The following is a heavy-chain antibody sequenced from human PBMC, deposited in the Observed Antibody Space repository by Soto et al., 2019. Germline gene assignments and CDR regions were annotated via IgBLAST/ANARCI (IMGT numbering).Heavy chain of an antibody. CDR3: TRRIAVAGTYYFDY. CDR1: GFTFSHAW. V-gene: IGHV3-15*07. J-gene: IGHJ4*02. Sequence: LLVESGGGIVQPGGSLRLSCVASGFTFSHAWMDWVRQAPGKGLEWVGRIKSISDGETTNYAASVAGRFTISRDDSKNTLFLHVNCPKTEDTGVYYCTRRIAVAGTYYFDYWGQGTLVTVSA. D-gene: IGHD6-19*01. CDR2: IKSISDGETT.